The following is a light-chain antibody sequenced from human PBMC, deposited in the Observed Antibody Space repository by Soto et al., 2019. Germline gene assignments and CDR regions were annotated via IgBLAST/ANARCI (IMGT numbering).Light chain of an antibody. CDR2: YDD. CDR3: SAWDDSLNGPV. Sequence: QSVLTQPPSVSAAPRQRVTISCSGSTPNIGNNAVNWYQLLPGKAPKLLIYYDDLLPSGVSDRFSGSKSGTSASLAIRGLQSEDEADHFCSAWDDSLNGPVFGGGTQLTVL. V-gene: IGLV1-36*01. J-gene: IGLJ2*01. CDR1: TPNIGNNA.